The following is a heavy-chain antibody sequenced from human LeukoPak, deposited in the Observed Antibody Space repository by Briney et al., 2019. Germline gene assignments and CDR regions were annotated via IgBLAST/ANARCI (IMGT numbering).Heavy chain of an antibody. CDR2: VNPNNDNT. CDR1: GYTFTGYY. J-gene: IGHJ4*02. V-gene: IGHV1-2*02. Sequence: ASVKVSCKASGYTFTGYYLHWVRQAPGQGLEWMGWVNPNNDNTNYAQKFQGRVTMTRDTSTSTVYMELSSLRSEDTAVYYCARERSGYGLDYWGQGTLVTVSS. D-gene: IGHD3-22*01. CDR3: ARERSGYGLDY.